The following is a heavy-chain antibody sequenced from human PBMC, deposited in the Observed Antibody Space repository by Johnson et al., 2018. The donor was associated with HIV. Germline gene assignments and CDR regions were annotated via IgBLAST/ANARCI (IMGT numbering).Heavy chain of an antibody. D-gene: IGHD3-22*01. J-gene: IGHJ3*02. CDR3: AKDMGLYDDSSGRYDAFDI. CDR1: RFTFSSYA. V-gene: IGHV3-30-3*01. CDR2: ILYDGNNK. Sequence: QVQLVESGGGVVQPGRSLRLSCAASRFTFSSYAIHWVRQAPGKGLEWVAVILYDGNNKYYADSVKGRFTISRDNAKNSLYLQMNSLRAEDTALYYCAKDMGLYDDSSGRYDAFDIWGQGTMVTVSS.